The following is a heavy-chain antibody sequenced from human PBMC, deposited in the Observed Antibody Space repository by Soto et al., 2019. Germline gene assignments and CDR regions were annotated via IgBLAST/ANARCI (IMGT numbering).Heavy chain of an antibody. Sequence: GGSLRLSCAASGFTFSSYGMHWVRQAPGKGLEWVGRIKSKTDGGTTDYAAPVKGRFTISRDDSKNTLYLQMNSLKTEDTAVYYCTRSLRFLEWLPAYYYYGMDVWGQGTTVTVSS. CDR2: IKSKTDGGTT. D-gene: IGHD3-3*01. CDR1: GFTFSSYG. J-gene: IGHJ6*02. CDR3: TRSLRFLEWLPAYYYYGMDV. V-gene: IGHV3-15*07.